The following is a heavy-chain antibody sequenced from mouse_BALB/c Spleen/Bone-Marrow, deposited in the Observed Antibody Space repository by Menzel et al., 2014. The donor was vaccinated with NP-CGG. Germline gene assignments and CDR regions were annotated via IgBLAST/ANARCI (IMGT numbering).Heavy chain of an antibody. CDR1: GYTFTDYN. CDR3: ARGGGYGGYYGLAY. V-gene: IGHV1S29*02. J-gene: IGHJ3*01. Sequence: EVQLQQSGPELVKPGASVKISCKASGYTFTDYNMHWVKQSHGKSLEWIGYIYPYNGGTGYNQKFKSKATLTVDNSSSTAYMELRSLTSEVSAVYYCARGGGYGGYYGLAYWGQGTLVTVSA. CDR2: IYPYNGGT. D-gene: IGHD2-3*01.